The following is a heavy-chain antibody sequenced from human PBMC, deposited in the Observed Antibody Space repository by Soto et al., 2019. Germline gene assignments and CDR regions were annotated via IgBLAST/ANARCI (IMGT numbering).Heavy chain of an antibody. CDR3: ARGPRDILTGYYVGYYYGMDV. Sequence: PSETLSLTCTVSGGSISSYYWSWIRQPPGKGLEWIGEINHSGSTNYNPSLKSRVTISVDTSKNQFSLKLSSVTAADTAVYYCARGPRDILTGYYVGYYYGMDVWGQGTTVTVSS. CDR2: INHSGST. CDR1: GGSISSYY. V-gene: IGHV4-34*01. J-gene: IGHJ6*02. D-gene: IGHD3-9*01.